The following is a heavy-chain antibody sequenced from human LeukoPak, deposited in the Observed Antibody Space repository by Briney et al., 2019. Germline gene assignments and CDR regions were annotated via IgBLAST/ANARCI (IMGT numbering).Heavy chain of an antibody. Sequence: PSETLSLTCAVYGGSFSSYYWSWIRQPPGKGLEWIGEINHSGSTNYNPSLKSRVTISVDTSKNQFSLKLSSVTAADTAVYYCARRRTGTWQIFDYWGQGTLVTVSS. J-gene: IGHJ4*02. D-gene: IGHD1-1*01. CDR3: ARRRTGTWQIFDY. CDR2: INHSGST. V-gene: IGHV4-34*01. CDR1: GGSFSSYY.